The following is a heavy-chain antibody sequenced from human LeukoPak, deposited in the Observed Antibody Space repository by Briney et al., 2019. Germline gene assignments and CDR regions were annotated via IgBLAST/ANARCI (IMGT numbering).Heavy chain of an antibody. Sequence: GAPVKVSCKASGYTFTSYAMHWVRQAPGQRLEWMGWINAGNSNTKYSQKFQGRVTITRDTSASTAYMELSSLRSEDTAVYYCARRDIVVVEAWFDPWGQGTLVTVSS. CDR1: GYTFTSYA. V-gene: IGHV1-3*01. CDR2: INAGNSNT. J-gene: IGHJ5*02. CDR3: ARRDIVVVEAWFDP. D-gene: IGHD2-15*01.